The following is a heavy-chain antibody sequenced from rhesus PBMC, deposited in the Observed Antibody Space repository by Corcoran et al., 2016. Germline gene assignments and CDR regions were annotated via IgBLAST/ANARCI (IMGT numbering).Heavy chain of an antibody. CDR3: ARASTGSGSFFAFDF. CDR1: GGSISGYYY. J-gene: IGHJ3*01. V-gene: IGHV4-73*01. Sequence: QVKLQQWGEGLVKPSENLSLTCAVYGGSISGYYYWSWIRQPPGKGLEWIGYIYGKSASTNYNPSLKNRVTISKDTSKNQCSLKLVSVTAADTAVYYCARASTGSGSFFAFDFWGQGLRVTVSS. D-gene: IGHD3-16*01. CDR2: IYGKSAST.